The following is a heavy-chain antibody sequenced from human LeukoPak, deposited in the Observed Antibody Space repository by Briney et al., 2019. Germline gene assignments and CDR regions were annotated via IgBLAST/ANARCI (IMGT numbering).Heavy chain of an antibody. D-gene: IGHD3-22*01. CDR1: GFTFTDYY. Sequence: SGGSLRLSCATSGFTFTDYYMSWIRQAPGKGLEWVSYISVSGTTMYYADSVKGRFTISRDNAKNSLYLQMNSLRAEDTAVYYCATYYYDSSGYKLLDYWGQGTLVTVSS. J-gene: IGHJ4*02. CDR2: ISVSGTTM. CDR3: ATYYYDSSGYKLLDY. V-gene: IGHV3-11*04.